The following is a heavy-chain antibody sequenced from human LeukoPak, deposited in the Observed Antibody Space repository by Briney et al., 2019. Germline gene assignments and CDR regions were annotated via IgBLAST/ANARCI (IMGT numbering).Heavy chain of an antibody. CDR1: GFTFSSYA. Sequence: GGSLRLSCTASGFTFSSYAMHWVRQAPGKGLEWVAVISYDGSDNYYADSVKGRFTISRDNAKNTLYLQMNSLRAEDTAVYYCARQGHAYCGGDCYFSGYWGQGTLVTVSS. V-gene: IGHV3-30-3*01. CDR3: ARQGHAYCGGDCYFSGY. D-gene: IGHD2-21*02. J-gene: IGHJ4*02. CDR2: ISYDGSDN.